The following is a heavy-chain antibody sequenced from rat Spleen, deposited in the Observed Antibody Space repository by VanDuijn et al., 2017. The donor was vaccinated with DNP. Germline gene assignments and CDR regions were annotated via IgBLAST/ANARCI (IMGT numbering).Heavy chain of an antibody. CDR2: INPDGGNT. D-gene: IGHD1-7*01. CDR3: ATHDYASWG. J-gene: IGHJ2*01. V-gene: IGHV5-58*01. Sequence: EVQLVETGGGLVQPGRSLKLSCVASGFTFNTYWMFWVRQAPGKGLEWVASINPDGGNTYYLDSVKGRFSISRDNAKSTLYLQMDSLRSEDTATYYCATHDYASWGWGQGVMVTVSS. CDR1: GFTFNTYW.